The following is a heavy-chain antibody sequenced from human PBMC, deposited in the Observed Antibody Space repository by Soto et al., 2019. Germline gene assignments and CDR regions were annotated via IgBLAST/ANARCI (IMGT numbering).Heavy chain of an antibody. Sequence: GGSLRLSCAASGFTFSSYSMNWVRQAPGKGLEWVSSISSSSYIYYADSVKGRFTISRDNAKNSLYLQMNSLRAEDTAVYYCARSLREAGFDYWGQGTLVTVSS. CDR2: ISSSSYI. V-gene: IGHV3-21*01. D-gene: IGHD6-19*01. J-gene: IGHJ4*02. CDR3: ARSLREAGFDY. CDR1: GFTFSSYS.